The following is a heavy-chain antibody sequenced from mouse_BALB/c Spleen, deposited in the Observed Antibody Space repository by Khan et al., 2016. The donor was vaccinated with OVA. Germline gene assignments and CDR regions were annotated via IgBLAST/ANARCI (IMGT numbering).Heavy chain of an antibody. Sequence: EVQLQESGPGLVKPSQSLSLTCTVTGYSITSDYAWNWIRQFPGNKLEWMGYISYSGNIHYNPSFKSRISITRDTSKNQFFLQLNSVTTEDTATYYCARIYGGDFDYWGQGTTLTVSS. J-gene: IGHJ2*01. CDR3: ARIYGGDFDY. V-gene: IGHV3-2*02. CDR1: GYSITSDYA. D-gene: IGHD1-1*01. CDR2: ISYSGNI.